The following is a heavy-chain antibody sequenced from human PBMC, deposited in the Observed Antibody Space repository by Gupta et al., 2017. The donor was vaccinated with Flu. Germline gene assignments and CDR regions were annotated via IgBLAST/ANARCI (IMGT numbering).Heavy chain of an antibody. CDR2: IIPIFGTA. Sequence: QVQLVQSGAEVKKPGSSVKVSCKASGGTFSSYAISWVRQAPGQGLEWMGGIIPIFGTANYAQKFQGRVTITADESTSKAYMERSSLRSEDTAGDYGGRAVLPPYYMDVWGKGTTGTVSS. CDR1: GGTFSSYA. CDR3: GRAVLPPYYMDV. J-gene: IGHJ6*03. D-gene: IGHD3-16*01. V-gene: IGHV1-69*01.